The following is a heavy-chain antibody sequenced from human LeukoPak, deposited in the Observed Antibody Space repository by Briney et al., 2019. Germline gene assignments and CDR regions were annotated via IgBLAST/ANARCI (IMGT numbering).Heavy chain of an antibody. V-gene: IGHV4-59*06. Sequence: SETLSLTCTVSGGSISSYYWSWIRQPPGKGLEWIGYIYYSGSTYYNPSLKSRVTISVDTSKNQFSLKLSSVTAADTAVYYCARSDYGSGSYYYYWGQGTLVTVSS. CDR2: IYYSGST. D-gene: IGHD3-10*01. CDR3: ARSDYGSGSYYYY. J-gene: IGHJ4*02. CDR1: GGSISSYY.